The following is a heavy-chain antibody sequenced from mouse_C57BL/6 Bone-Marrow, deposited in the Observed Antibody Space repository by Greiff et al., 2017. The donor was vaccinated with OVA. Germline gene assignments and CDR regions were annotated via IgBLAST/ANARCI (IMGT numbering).Heavy chain of an antibody. CDR3: ARGGF. Sequence: VKLQQPGAELVKPGASVKMSCKASGYTFTSYWITWVKQRPGQGLEWIGDIYPGSGSTNYNEKFKSKATLTVDKSSSTAYMQVSSLTSEDSAVYFCARGGFWGQGTTLTVSS. CDR2: IYPGSGST. J-gene: IGHJ2*01. CDR1: GYTFTSYW. V-gene: IGHV1-55*01.